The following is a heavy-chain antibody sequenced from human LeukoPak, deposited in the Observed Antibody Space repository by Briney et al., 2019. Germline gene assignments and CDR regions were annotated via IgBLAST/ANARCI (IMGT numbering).Heavy chain of an antibody. Sequence: PGGSLRLSCAASGFTFSSYSMSWIRQAPGKGLEWVSYISSSGSTIYYADSVKGRFTISRDNAKNSLYLQMNSLRAEDTAVYYCARMNYVSSGWGAPFDSWGQGTLVTVSS. J-gene: IGHJ4*02. CDR3: ARMNYVSSGWGAPFDS. CDR2: ISSSGSTI. V-gene: IGHV3-48*04. D-gene: IGHD1-7*01. CDR1: GFTFSSYS.